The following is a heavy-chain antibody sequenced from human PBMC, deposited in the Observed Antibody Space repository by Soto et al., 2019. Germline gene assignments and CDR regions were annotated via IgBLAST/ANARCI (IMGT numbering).Heavy chain of an antibody. D-gene: IGHD3-22*01. CDR1: GYTFSSYG. CDR3: ARGGYYDSSGSRNYHYYGMDV. Sequence: QAQLVQSGVEVKKPGASVKVSCKASGYTFSSYGINWVRQAPGQGLEWLGWISPYNDDTKYAQKLQVRVTMTTDTSSRTADMALRSLSSDNTAVYFCARGGYYDSSGSRNYHYYGMDVWGQGTTVTVSS. CDR2: ISPYNDDT. V-gene: IGHV1-18*01. J-gene: IGHJ6*02.